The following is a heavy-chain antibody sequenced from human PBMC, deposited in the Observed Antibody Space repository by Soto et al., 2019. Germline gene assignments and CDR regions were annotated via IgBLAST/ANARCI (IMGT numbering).Heavy chain of an antibody. CDR2: ISGSGAIT. Sequence: EVQLLESGGGLIQPGGSLRLSCEASGFTFSTYAMSWVRQAPGKGLEWVSTISGSGAITYYADSVRGRFTISRDTPKNTLFLQMNSLRAEDTAVYYCAKGHSGVTVLSPFDSWGQGTLVTVSS. V-gene: IGHV3-23*01. CDR1: GFTFSTYA. J-gene: IGHJ4*02. CDR3: AKGHSGVTVLSPFDS. D-gene: IGHD2-8*01.